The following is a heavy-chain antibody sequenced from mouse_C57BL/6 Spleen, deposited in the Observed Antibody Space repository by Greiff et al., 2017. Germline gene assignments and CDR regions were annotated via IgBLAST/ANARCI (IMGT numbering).Heavy chain of an antibody. CDR1: GYTFTSYW. D-gene: IGHD2-12*01. CDR2: IYPGSGST. J-gene: IGHJ4*01. V-gene: IGHV1-55*01. Sequence: QVQLQQPGAELVKPGASVKMSCKASGYTFTSYWITWVKQRPGQGLEWIGDIYPGSGSTNYNEKFKSKATLTVDKSSSTAYMQISGLTSEDAAVYFCSRLEELLRTWYWDYWGQGTSLTVSS. CDR3: SRLEELLRTWYWDY.